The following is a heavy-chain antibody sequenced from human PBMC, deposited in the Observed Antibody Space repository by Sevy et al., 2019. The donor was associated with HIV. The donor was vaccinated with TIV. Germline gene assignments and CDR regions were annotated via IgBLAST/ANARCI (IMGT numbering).Heavy chain of an antibody. J-gene: IGHJ3*02. Sequence: GGSLRLSCAVSGFTFSNYAMNWVRQAPGKGLEWVSTIYGSGGITYYADSVRGRFTISRDNSKNTRYLQMNSLRAEDTAVYYCAGGRYDSSGSFDAFDIWGQGTRVTVSS. CDR2: IYGSGGIT. V-gene: IGHV3-23*01. CDR1: GFTFSNYA. D-gene: IGHD3-22*01. CDR3: AGGRYDSSGSFDAFDI.